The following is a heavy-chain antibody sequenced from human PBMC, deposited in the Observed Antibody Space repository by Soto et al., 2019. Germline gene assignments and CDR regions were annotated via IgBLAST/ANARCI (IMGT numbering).Heavy chain of an antibody. CDR2: IYYSGTT. J-gene: IGHJ2*01. CDR1: GDSISSSSYY. D-gene: IGHD3-9*01. V-gene: IGHV4-39*01. Sequence: SETLSLTCIVSGDSISSSSYYWVWIRQPPGKGLEWIGSIYYSGTTYYNPSLESRVTISIDTSKNQFSLKVSSLTAADTAVYYCAKTCPHDILTYWYFDLWGRGTLVTVSS. CDR3: AKTCPHDILTYWYFDL.